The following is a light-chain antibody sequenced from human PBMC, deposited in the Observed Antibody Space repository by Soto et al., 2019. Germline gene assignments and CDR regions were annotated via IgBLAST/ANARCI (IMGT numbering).Light chain of an antibody. Sequence: EIVLTQSPGTLSLSPGERATLSCRASQSVSSSYLAWSKQKPGQAPRQLIYGASSRATGIPDRFSGSGSGTDFTLTITRLEPEDFAVYYWQHYRTSFGGGTRVEIK. CDR2: GAS. V-gene: IGKV3-20*01. CDR1: QSVSSSY. J-gene: IGKJ4*01. CDR3: QHYRTS.